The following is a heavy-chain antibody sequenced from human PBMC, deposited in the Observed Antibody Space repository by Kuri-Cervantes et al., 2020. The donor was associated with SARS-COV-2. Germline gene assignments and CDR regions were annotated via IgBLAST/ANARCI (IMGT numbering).Heavy chain of an antibody. D-gene: IGHD3-3*01. V-gene: IGHV5-10-1*01. CDR1: GYSFTSYW. Sequence: KVSCKGSGYSFTSYWISWVRQMPGKGLEWMGRIDPSDSYTNYSPSFRGHVTISADKSISAAYLQWGSLKASDTAMYYCASTVAFWSGYYDYWGQGTLVTVSS. CDR3: ASTVAFWSGYYDY. CDR2: IDPSDSYT. J-gene: IGHJ4*02.